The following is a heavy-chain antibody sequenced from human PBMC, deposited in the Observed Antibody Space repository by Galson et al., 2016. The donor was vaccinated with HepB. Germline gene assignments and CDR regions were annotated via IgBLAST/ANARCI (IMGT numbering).Heavy chain of an antibody. Sequence: SLRLSCAASGFTLRPYWLPWFRQSPGKGLEWVANIKQDGSEKYYVDSVKGRFIISRDHAKNSLFLQMNSLRAEDTAVYHCEGYCDTGSGYGTADGGQGTLVT. CDR3: EGYCDTGSGYGTAD. CDR1: GFTLRPYW. D-gene: IGHD2-15*01. J-gene: IGHJ4*02. V-gene: IGHV3-7*01. CDR2: IKQDGSEK.